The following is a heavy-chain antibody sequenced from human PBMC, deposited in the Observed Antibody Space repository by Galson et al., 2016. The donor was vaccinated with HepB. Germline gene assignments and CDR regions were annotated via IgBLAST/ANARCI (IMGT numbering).Heavy chain of an antibody. CDR1: GGSISDDY. J-gene: IGHJ4*02. CDR3: ARIFCFFDH. CDR2: ISDTGST. V-gene: IGHV4-59*01. D-gene: IGHD3-3*01. Sequence: SETLSLTCAVSGGSISDDYWSWIRQPPGKGLEWIGYISDTGSTEHSPSLKSRVTLSLDTSKNQLSLSLSSVTAADTALYYCARIFCFFDHWGQGTLVTVSS.